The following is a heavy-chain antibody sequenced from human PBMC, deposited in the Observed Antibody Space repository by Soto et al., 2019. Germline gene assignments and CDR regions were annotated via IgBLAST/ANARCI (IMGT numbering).Heavy chain of an antibody. D-gene: IGHD1-1*01. CDR1: GDSVSSNSAA. V-gene: IGHV6-1*01. J-gene: IGHJ3*02. CDR3: ERSQRRTGAFAI. Sequence: SQTLSLTCAISGDSVSSNSAAWNWIRQSPSRGLEWLGRTYYRSKWYNDYAVSVKSRITINPDTSKNQFSLQLNSVTPEDKDVYYCERSQRRTGAFAIWGEGTMVTVSS. CDR2: TYYRSKWYN.